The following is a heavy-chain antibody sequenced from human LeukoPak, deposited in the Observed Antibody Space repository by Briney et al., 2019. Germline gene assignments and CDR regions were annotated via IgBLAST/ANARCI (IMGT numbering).Heavy chain of an antibody. V-gene: IGHV3-15*01. CDR2: IKSKTDGGTT. CDR3: TTDLLAAAPSPYLDY. Sequence: PGGSLRLSCAASGLTFSTYAMNWVRQAPGKGLEWVGRIKSKTDGGTTDYAAPVKGRFTISRDDSKNTLYLQMNSLKTEDTAVYYCTTDLLAAAPSPYLDYWGQGTLVTVSS. J-gene: IGHJ4*02. D-gene: IGHD3-3*02. CDR1: GLTFSTYA.